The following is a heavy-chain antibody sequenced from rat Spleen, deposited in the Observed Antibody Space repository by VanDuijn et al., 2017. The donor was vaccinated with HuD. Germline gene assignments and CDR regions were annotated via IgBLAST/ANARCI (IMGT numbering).Heavy chain of an antibody. CDR3: ATDRGAAMLYYFDY. J-gene: IGHJ2*01. Sequence: EVQLVESGGGLMQPGGSVKLSCAASGFTLSDYYMAWVRQAPKKGLEWVATIIYDGSSTYYRDSVKGRFTISRDNAKSTLYLQMDSLRSEDTATYYCATDRGAAMLYYFDYWGQGVMVTVSS. V-gene: IGHV5S10*01. CDR2: IIYDGSST. D-gene: IGHD1-2*01. CDR1: GFTLSDYY.